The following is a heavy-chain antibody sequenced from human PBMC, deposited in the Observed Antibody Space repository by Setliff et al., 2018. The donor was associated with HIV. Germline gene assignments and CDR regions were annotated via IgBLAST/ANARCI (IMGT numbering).Heavy chain of an antibody. CDR3: ARDRGSRSSNYYGPSGY. CDR1: GGTLSSNA. V-gene: IGHV1-69*13. Sequence: ASVKVSCKASGGTLSSNAISWVRQAPGQGLEWMGGIIPLYGTPDFAQKFQGRLIISLDEATSTAYMELSSLRSEDTAVYFCARDRGSRSSNYYGPSGYWGQGTQVTVSS. CDR2: IIPLYGTP. D-gene: IGHD3-16*01. J-gene: IGHJ4*02.